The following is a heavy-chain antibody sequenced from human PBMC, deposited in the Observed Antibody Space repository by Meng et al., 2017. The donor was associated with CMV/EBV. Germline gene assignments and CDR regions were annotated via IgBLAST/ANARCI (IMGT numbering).Heavy chain of an antibody. J-gene: IGHJ5*02. CDR1: GGSISSSHYY. Sequence: GSLRLSCSVSGGSISSSHYYWGWIRQPPGKGLEWLGTIYYTGSTYYNPSLEGRVTISVDRSKSQFSLRLTSVTAADTAVYYCARSELGIELVPTTIPQNWFDPWGQGTLVTVSS. D-gene: IGHD2-2*02. CDR3: ARSELGIELVPTTIPQNWFDP. CDR2: IYYTGST. V-gene: IGHV4-39*07.